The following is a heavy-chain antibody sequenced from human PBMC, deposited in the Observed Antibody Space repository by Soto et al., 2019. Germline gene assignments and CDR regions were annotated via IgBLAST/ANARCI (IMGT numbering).Heavy chain of an antibody. CDR2: IYWDDDK. Sequence: QITLKETGPTLVKPTQTLTLTCTFSGFPLSTSGVGVGWIRQPQGQALEWLALIYWDDDKRSSPSLKSRLTITKDTSKNRVVLTMTNMDPVDTATYYCAHRRWVHGFDPWGQGTLVTVSS. D-gene: IGHD1-26*01. J-gene: IGHJ5*02. CDR1: GFPLSTSGVG. CDR3: AHRRWVHGFDP. V-gene: IGHV2-5*02.